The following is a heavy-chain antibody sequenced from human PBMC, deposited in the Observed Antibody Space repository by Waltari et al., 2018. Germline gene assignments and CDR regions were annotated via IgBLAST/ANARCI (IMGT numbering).Heavy chain of an antibody. V-gene: IGHV1-2*02. CDR3: ARDTSHEAQPDAFDI. Sequence: QVQLVQSGAEVKKPGASVKVSCKASGYTFTGYYMHWVRQAPGQGLEWMRWLTPDSGGKNYAQRFKGRVTMTGDTSISTAYMELSRLRSDDTAVYYCARDTSHEAQPDAFDIWGQGTMVTVSS. CDR2: LTPDSGGK. CDR1: GYTFTGYY. D-gene: IGHD6-13*01. J-gene: IGHJ3*02.